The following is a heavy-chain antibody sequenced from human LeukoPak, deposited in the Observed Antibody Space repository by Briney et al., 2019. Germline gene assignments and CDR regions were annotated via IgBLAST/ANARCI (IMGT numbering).Heavy chain of an antibody. Sequence: GGSLRLSCAASGFTFSSYAMSWVRQAPGKGLEWVSAISGSGGSTYYADSVKGRFTISRDNSKNTLYLQMNSVRAEDTAVYYCAKRVYSCYGRIGGMDVWGKGITVTVSS. CDR2: ISGSGGST. J-gene: IGHJ6*04. CDR3: AKRVYSCYGRIGGMDV. V-gene: IGHV3-23*01. D-gene: IGHD5-12*01. CDR1: GFTFSSYA.